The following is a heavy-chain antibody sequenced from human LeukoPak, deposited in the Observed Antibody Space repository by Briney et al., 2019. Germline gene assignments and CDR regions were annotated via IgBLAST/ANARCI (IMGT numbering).Heavy chain of an antibody. V-gene: IGHV4-4*02. J-gene: IGHJ4*02. CDR3: ARAVTSTRLRYFDY. Sequence: SEALSLTCAVSGGSISSSNWWSWVRQPPGKGLEWIGEIYHSGSTNYNPSLKSRVTISVDKSKNQFSLKLSSVTAADTAVYYCARAVTSTRLRYFDYWGQGTLVTVSS. CDR2: IYHSGST. CDR1: GGSISSSNW. D-gene: IGHD4-11*01.